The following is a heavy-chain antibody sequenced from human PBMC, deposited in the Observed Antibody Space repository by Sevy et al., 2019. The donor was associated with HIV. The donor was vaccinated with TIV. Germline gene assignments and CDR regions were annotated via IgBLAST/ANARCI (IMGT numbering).Heavy chain of an antibody. CDR2: IIPSFGTT. V-gene: IGHV1-69*13. Sequence: ASVKVSCKASADTFSSYAINWVRQAPGQGLEWMGGIIPSFGTTKYGQRFQGRVTITAVESTSTAYMELSSMRSEDSAVFYCARGGIGDYSKYFDYWGQGTLVTVSS. CDR1: ADTFSSYA. D-gene: IGHD4-4*01. J-gene: IGHJ4*02. CDR3: ARGGIGDYSKYFDY.